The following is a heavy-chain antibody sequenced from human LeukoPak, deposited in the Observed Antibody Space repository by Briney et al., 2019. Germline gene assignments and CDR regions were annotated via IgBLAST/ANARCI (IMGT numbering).Heavy chain of an antibody. V-gene: IGHV4-31*03. J-gene: IGHJ4*02. CDR2: IYYSGST. Sequence: SETLSLTCTVSGGSISSGGYYWSWLRQHPGKGLEWIGYIYYSGSTYYNPSLKSRVTISVDTSKNQFSLKLSSVTAADTAVYYCARSGYYYGNVDYWGQGTLVTVFS. D-gene: IGHD3-22*01. CDR1: GGSISSGGYY. CDR3: ARSGYYYGNVDY.